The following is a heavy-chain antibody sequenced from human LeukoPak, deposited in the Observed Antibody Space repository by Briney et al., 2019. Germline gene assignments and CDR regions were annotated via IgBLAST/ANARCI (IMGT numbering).Heavy chain of an antibody. J-gene: IGHJ5*02. D-gene: IGHD2-2*03. Sequence: GGSLRLSCAASGFTFSSYAMHWVRQAPGKGLEWVAVTAYDGNNEFHAVSVKGRFTISRDNSKNMLYLQMNSLTPEDTAVYYCAKDGYCGSATCYGWFDPWGQGTLVTVSS. V-gene: IGHV3-30*04. CDR3: AKDGYCGSATCYGWFDP. CDR2: TAYDGNNE. CDR1: GFTFSSYA.